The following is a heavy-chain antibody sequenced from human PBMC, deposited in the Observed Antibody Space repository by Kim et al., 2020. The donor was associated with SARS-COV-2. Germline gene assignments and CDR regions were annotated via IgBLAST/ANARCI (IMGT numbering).Heavy chain of an antibody. V-gene: IGHV4-34*01. D-gene: IGHD3-10*01. CDR1: GGSFSGYY. Sequence: SETLSLTCAVYGGSFSGYYWSWIRQPPGKGLEWIGEINHSGSTNYNPSLKSRVTISVDTSKNQFSLKLSSVTAADTAVYYCARRRGYGSRGRAFDIWGQG. CDR3: ARRRGYGSRGRAFDI. CDR2: INHSGST. J-gene: IGHJ3*02.